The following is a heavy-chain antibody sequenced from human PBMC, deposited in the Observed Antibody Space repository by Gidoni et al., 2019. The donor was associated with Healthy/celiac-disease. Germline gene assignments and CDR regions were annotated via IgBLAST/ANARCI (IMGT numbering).Heavy chain of an antibody. CDR1: GFTFSSYS. CDR3: AREEQSSPPDY. CDR2: ISSSSSTI. V-gene: IGHV3-48*04. J-gene: IGHJ4*02. D-gene: IGHD2-2*01. Sequence: EVQLVESGGGLVQPGGSLSLSCAASGFTFSSYSMNWVRQAPGKGLEWVSYISSSSSTIYYADSVKGRFTISRDNAKNSLYLQMNSLRAEDTAVYYCAREEQSSPPDYWGQGTLVTVSS.